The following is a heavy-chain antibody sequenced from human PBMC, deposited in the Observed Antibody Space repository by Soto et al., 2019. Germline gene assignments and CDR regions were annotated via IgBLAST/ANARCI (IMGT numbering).Heavy chain of an antibody. CDR2: ISGNGAGT. CDR3: TKDTVGGYSFWSGYYSDGLDV. V-gene: IGHV3-23*01. J-gene: IGHJ3*01. D-gene: IGHD3-3*01. Sequence: EVKLLESGGGLAQPGGSLRLSCVGSGFTFDSYAISWVRQAPGKGLQWISAISGNGAGTDYAHSVKGRFTISRDNSKNTVHLQMSSLRAEATALYYCTKDTVGGYSFWSGYYSDGLDVWGQWTMVTVSS. CDR1: GFTFDSYA.